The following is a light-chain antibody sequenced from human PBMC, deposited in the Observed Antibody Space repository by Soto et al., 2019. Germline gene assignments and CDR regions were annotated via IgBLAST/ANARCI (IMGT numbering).Light chain of an antibody. Sequence: AIRMTQSPSSFSASPGDRVTITCRASQGISSYLAWYQQKPGKAPKVLIYAATNLQSGAPSRFSGSASGTDFTLTISNLQPEDFATYYCQQGKSFPITFGQGTRLEIK. CDR2: AAT. CDR1: QGISSY. J-gene: IGKJ5*01. CDR3: QQGKSFPIT. V-gene: IGKV1-8*01.